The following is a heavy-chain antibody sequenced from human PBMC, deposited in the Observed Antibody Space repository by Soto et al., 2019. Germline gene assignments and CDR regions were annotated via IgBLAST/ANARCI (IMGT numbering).Heavy chain of an antibody. CDR3: ARGMTTVTTFDY. J-gene: IGHJ4*02. Sequence: QLQLQESGSGLVKPSQTLSLTCAVSGGSISSGGYSCNWIRQPPGKGLEWIGYIYHSGSTYYNPSPTRRVTISGDTSKTQFPLKLSSVTAADTAVYYCARGMTTVTTFDYWGPGTLVTVSS. CDR2: IYHSGST. D-gene: IGHD4-17*01. V-gene: IGHV4-30-2*01. CDR1: GGSISSGGYS.